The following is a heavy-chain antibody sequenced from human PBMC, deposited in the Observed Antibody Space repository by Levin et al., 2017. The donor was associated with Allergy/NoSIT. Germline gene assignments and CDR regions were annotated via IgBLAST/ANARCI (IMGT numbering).Heavy chain of an antibody. CDR3: ARVNDVLTGDAFDI. CDR1: GYNFNNYW. CDR2: IYPGDSDS. D-gene: IGHD3-9*01. J-gene: IGHJ3*02. Sequence: GASVKVSCKGSGYNFNNYWIGWVRQMPGKGLEWMGIIYPGDSDSRYSPSFQGQVTISTDKSITTAYLQRTSLKASDTAMYYCARVNDVLTGDAFDIWGQGTMVTVSS. V-gene: IGHV5-51*01.